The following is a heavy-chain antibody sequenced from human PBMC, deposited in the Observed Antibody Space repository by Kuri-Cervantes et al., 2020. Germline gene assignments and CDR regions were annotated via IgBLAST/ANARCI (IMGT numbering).Heavy chain of an antibody. CDR2: IYYSGST. Sequence: SETLSLTCTVSGGSISSYYWSWIRQPPGKGLEWIGHIYYSGSTNYNPSLKSRVTISVDTSKNQFSLKLSSVTAADTAVYYCARVIPNYYDRSGGMIGYWGQGTLVTVSS. CDR1: GGSISSYY. D-gene: IGHD3-22*01. V-gene: IGHV4-59*01. CDR3: ARVIPNYYDRSGGMIGY. J-gene: IGHJ4*02.